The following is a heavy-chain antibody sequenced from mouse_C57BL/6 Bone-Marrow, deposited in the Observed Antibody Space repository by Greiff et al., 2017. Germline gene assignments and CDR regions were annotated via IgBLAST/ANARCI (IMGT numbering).Heavy chain of an antibody. V-gene: IGHV5-17*01. CDR2: ISRGSSNI. CDR1: GFTFSDYG. Sequence: EVKVVESGGGLVKPGGSLKLSCAASGFTFSDYGMHWVRQAPEKGLEWVAYISRGSSNIYYADTVKGRFTISRDTAKNTVFLQMTSLRSEDTAMYYCARKVLYGSILYYYAMDYWGQGTSVTVSS. D-gene: IGHD1-1*01. CDR3: ARKVLYGSILYYYAMDY. J-gene: IGHJ4*01.